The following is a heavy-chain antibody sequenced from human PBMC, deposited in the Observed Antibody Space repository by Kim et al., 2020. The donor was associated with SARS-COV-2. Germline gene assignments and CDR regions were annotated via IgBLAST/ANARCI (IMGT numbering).Heavy chain of an antibody. D-gene: IGHD1-7*01. V-gene: IGHV3-21*01. CDR2: ISSSSSYI. J-gene: IGHJ4*02. Sequence: GGSLRLSCAASGFTFSSYSMNWVRQAPGKGLEWVSSISSSSSYIYYADSVKSRFTISRYNAKNSLYLQMNSLRAADTAVYYCARDGITVELPFYWGQGTLVTVSS. CDR1: GFTFSSYS. CDR3: ARDGITVELPFY.